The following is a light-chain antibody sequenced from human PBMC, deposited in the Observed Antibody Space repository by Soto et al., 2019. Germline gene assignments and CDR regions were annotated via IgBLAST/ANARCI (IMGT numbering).Light chain of an antibody. J-gene: IGKJ1*01. CDR1: QGISSY. CDR3: QQYNSYSPT. V-gene: IGKV1-9*01. Sequence: IQMTQSPSSLSASVGDRVTITCRASQGISSYLAWYQQRPGKAPKLLIYAASTLQSGVPSRFSGSGSGTDFTLTISSLHPDDFATYYCQQYNSYSPTFGQGTKVDNK. CDR2: AAS.